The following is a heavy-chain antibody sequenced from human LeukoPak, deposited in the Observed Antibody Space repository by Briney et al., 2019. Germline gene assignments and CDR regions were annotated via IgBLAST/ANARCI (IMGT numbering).Heavy chain of an antibody. CDR1: GFTFSSYA. Sequence: GGSLRLSCAASGFTFSSYAMHWVRQAPGEGLEWVAVISYDGSNKYYADSVRGRFTISRDNSKNTLYLQMNSLRAEDTAVYYCARTPQYYDFWSGYSLRGQGTLVTVSS. D-gene: IGHD3-3*01. J-gene: IGHJ4*02. V-gene: IGHV3-30*04. CDR2: ISYDGSNK. CDR3: ARTPQYYDFWSGYSL.